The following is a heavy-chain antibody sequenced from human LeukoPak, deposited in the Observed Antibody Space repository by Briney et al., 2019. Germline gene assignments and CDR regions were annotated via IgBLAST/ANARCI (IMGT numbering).Heavy chain of an antibody. CDR3: ARWSSGYYLNAFDV. J-gene: IGHJ3*01. Sequence: SEILSLTCTVSGYSISSGYYWGWIRQPPGKGLEWIGSIYHSGGSYYNPSLKSRVTISPDTSKNQFSLNLNPVTAADTAVYYCARWSSGYYLNAFDVWGQGTMVTVSS. CDR1: GYSISSGYY. CDR2: IYHSGGS. V-gene: IGHV4-38-2*02. D-gene: IGHD3-22*01.